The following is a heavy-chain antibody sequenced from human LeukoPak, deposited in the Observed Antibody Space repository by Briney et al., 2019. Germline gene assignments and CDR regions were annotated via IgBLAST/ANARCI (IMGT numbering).Heavy chain of an antibody. D-gene: IGHD3-22*01. V-gene: IGHV4-59*13. J-gene: IGHJ4*02. CDR3: ARGITDSIWYLDY. CDR1: GGHISTYY. CDR2: IYYSGST. Sequence: SETLSLTCTVSGGHISTYYWSWLRQAPGKGLEWLGYIYYSGSTKYNPSLKSRVTISVDTSKNQFSLKLSSVTAADTAVYFCARGITDSIWYLDYWGQGTLVTVSS.